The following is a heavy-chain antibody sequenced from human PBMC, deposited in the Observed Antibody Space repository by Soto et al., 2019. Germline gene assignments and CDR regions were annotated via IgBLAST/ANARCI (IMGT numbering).Heavy chain of an antibody. Sequence: QVQLVQSGAEVKKPGSSVTVSCKASGGTFGNSAISWVRQAPGQGLEWMGGIIPIFPTPDYAQKFQGRVTITADETTPTAYQGMTSPRFEDTAGLFWWRDKGPQQLGRNYHYGIDGWGQGATVTGPS. CDR2: IIPIFPTP. CDR3: WRDKGPQQLGRNYHYGIDG. CDR1: GGTFGNSA. J-gene: IGHJ6*02. D-gene: IGHD2-21*01. V-gene: IGHV1-69*12.